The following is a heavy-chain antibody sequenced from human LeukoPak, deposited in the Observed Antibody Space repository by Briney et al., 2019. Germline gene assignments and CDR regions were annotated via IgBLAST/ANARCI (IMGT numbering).Heavy chain of an antibody. CDR2: ISSSSSYI. J-gene: IGHJ6*03. CDR1: GFTFSSYS. V-gene: IGHV3-21*01. D-gene: IGHD2-15*01. CDR3: ARIRSVVVAATRTGYYYYIDV. Sequence: GGSLRLSCAASGFTFSSYSMNWVRQAPGKGLEWVSSISSSSSYIYYADSVKGRFTISRDNAKNSLYLQMNSLRAEDTAVYYCARIRSVVVAATRTGYYYYIDVWGKGTTVTVSS.